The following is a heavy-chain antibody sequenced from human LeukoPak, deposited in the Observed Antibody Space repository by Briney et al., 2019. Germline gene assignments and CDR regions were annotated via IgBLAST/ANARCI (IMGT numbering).Heavy chain of an antibody. CDR3: ARANWGSRVGFDY. Sequence: PSETLSLTCTVSGGSISSGDYYWRWLRQPPGKGLEWIGYIYYSGSTYYNPSLKSRVTISVDTSKTQFSLKLSSVTAADTAVYYCARANWGSRVGFDYWGQGTLVTVSS. D-gene: IGHD7-27*01. V-gene: IGHV4-30-4*08. CDR1: GGSISSGDYY. J-gene: IGHJ4*02. CDR2: IYYSGST.